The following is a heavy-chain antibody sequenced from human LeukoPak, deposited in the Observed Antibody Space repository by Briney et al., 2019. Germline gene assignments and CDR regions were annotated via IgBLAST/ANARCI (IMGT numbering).Heavy chain of an antibody. V-gene: IGHV3-30*18. D-gene: IGHD6-19*01. CDR3: AKDSDIAVAGSDDALDV. Sequence: GGSLRLSCAASGFTFSSYGMHWVRQTPGKGLEWVALISFDGSIEYYVDSVKGRFTISRDNSKNTLCLQMNSLRPEDTAVYYCAKDSDIAVAGSDDALDVWGQGTMVTVSS. CDR2: ISFDGSIE. CDR1: GFTFSSYG. J-gene: IGHJ3*01.